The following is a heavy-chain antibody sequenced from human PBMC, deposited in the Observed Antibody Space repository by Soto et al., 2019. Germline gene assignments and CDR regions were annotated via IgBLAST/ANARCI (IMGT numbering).Heavy chain of an antibody. CDR3: AKDHCSSTSCYGAAGHVDY. Sequence: GGSLRLSCAASGFTFSSYAMSWVRQAPGKGLEWVSAISGSGGSTYYADSVKGRFTISRDNSKNTLYLQMNSLRAEDTAVYYCAKDHCSSTSCYGAAGHVDYWGQGTLVTVSS. D-gene: IGHD2-2*01. CDR2: ISGSGGST. V-gene: IGHV3-23*01. CDR1: GFTFSSYA. J-gene: IGHJ4*02.